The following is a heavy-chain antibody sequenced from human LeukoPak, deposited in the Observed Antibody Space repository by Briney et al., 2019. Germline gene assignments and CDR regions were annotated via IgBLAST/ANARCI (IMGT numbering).Heavy chain of an antibody. CDR2: IYYSGST. V-gene: IGHV4-39*01. Sequence: SETLSLTCTVSGGSISSSSYYWGWIRQPPGKGLEWIGSIYYSGSTYYNPSLKSRVTISVDTSKNQFSLKLSSVTAADTAVYYCARGLPIVVVVVEGAFDIWGQGTMVTVSS. CDR3: ARGLPIVVVVVEGAFDI. J-gene: IGHJ3*02. D-gene: IGHD2-15*01. CDR1: GGSISSSSYY.